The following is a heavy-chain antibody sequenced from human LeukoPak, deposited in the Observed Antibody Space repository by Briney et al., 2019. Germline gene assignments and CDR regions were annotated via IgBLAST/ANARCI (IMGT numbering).Heavy chain of an antibody. J-gene: IGHJ6*02. V-gene: IGHV5-10-1*01. CDR1: GHSFNRYW. CDR3: ARRGYYYYGMDV. D-gene: IGHD3-10*01. Sequence: KPGESLKISCKDSGHSFNRYWISWVRQMPGKGLEWMGRIDPSDSYTNYSPSFQCHVTISVDKSISTAYLQWTSLKSSDSAMYYCARRGYYYYGMDVWGQGTTVTVSS. CDR2: IDPSDSYT.